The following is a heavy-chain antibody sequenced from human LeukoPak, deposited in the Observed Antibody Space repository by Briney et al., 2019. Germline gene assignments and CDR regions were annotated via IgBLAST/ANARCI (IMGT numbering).Heavy chain of an antibody. CDR2: ISGSGGST. D-gene: IGHD1-26*01. Sequence: PGGSLRLSCAASGFTFSSYGMSWVRQAPGKGLEWVSAISGSGGSTYYADSVKGRFTISRDNSKNTLYLQMNSLRAEDTAVYYCAKSYSGSYYSYFDYWGQGTLVTVSS. V-gene: IGHV3-23*01. CDR3: AKSYSGSYYSYFDY. J-gene: IGHJ4*02. CDR1: GFTFSSYG.